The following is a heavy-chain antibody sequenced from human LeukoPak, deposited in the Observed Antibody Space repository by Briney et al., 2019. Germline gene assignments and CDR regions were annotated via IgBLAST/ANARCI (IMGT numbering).Heavy chain of an antibody. D-gene: IGHD1-26*01. CDR1: GGSIRSDDSY. J-gene: IGHJ6*02. CDR3: ARDKWVKAGNTWQHYGMDV. V-gene: IGHV4-30-4*01. CDR2: MYYSGST. Sequence: SQTLSLTCTVSGGSIRSDDSYWGWIRQPPGKGLEWIGYMYYSGSTYYNPSLKSRVTISEDTSKNQISLKLTSVTAADTAVYYCARDKWVKAGNTWQHYGMDVWGQGTTVTVSS.